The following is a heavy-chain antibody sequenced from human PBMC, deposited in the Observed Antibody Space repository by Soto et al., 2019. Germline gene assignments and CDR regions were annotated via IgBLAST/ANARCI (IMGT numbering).Heavy chain of an antibody. CDR2: ISYVGSNK. CDR1: GFTFSSYA. CDR3: ARGGYSGYDQDYYYYYGMDV. V-gene: IGHV3-30-3*01. Sequence: QVQLVESGGGVVQPGRSLRLSCAASGFTFSSYAMHWVRQAPGKGLEWVAVISYVGSNKYYADSVKGRFTISRDNSKNTLYLQMNSLRAEDTAVYYCARGGYSGYDQDYYYYYGMDVWGQGTTVTVSS. D-gene: IGHD5-12*01. J-gene: IGHJ6*02.